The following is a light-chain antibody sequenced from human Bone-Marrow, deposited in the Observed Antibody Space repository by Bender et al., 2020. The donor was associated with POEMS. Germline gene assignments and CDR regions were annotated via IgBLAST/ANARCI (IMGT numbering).Light chain of an antibody. Sequence: QSALTQPASVSGSPGQSITISCTGTSSDVGSYNLVSWYQHHPGKAPKLMIYEGSKRPSGVSNRFSGSKSGNTASLTISGLQAEDEAHYYCCSYAGRNTFIIFGGGTNLTVL. CDR2: EGS. CDR3: CSYAGRNTFII. J-gene: IGLJ2*01. CDR1: SSDVGSYNL. V-gene: IGLV2-23*03.